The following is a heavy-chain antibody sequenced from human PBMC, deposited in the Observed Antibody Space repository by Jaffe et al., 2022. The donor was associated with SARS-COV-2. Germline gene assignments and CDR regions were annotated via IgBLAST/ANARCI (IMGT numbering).Heavy chain of an antibody. CDR3: ASPARVSSGLDY. J-gene: IGHJ4*02. D-gene: IGHD6-19*01. CDR2: IWYDGSNK. Sequence: QVQLVESGGGVVQPGRSLRLSCAASGFTFSSYGMHWVRQAPGKGLEWVAVIWYDGSNKYYADSVKGRFTISRDNSKNTLYLQMNSLRAEDTAVYYCASPARVSSGLDYWGQGTLVTVSS. V-gene: IGHV3-33*01. CDR1: GFTFSSYG.